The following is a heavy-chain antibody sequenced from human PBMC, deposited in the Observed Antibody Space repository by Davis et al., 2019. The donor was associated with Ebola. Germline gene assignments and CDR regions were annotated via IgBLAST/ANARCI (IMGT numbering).Heavy chain of an antibody. CDR3: TSSYASSSGDY. CDR1: GFTFSDSA. J-gene: IGHJ4*02. D-gene: IGHD6-6*01. CDR2: IRSKANSYAT. V-gene: IGHV3-73*01. Sequence: GESLKISCAASGFTFSDSAMHWVRQASGKGLEWVGRIRSKANSYATAYAASVKGRFTISRDDSKNTAYLQMNSLKTEDTAVYYCTSSYASSSGDYWGQGTLVTVSS.